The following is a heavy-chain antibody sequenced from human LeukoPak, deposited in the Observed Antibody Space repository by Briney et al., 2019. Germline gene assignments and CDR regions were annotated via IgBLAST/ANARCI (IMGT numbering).Heavy chain of an antibody. CDR3: ARRGGSRGWGAFDI. D-gene: IGHD6-19*01. V-gene: IGHV3-23*01. J-gene: IGHJ3*02. Sequence: PGGSLRLSCAASGFTFTNYVMNWVRQAPGKGLEWVSSITGTADKTYDADSVKGRFTISRDNSKNTLSPQMSSLRVEDTAIYYRARRGGSRGWGAFDIWGQGTIVTVSS. CDR1: GFTFTNYV. CDR2: ITGTADKT.